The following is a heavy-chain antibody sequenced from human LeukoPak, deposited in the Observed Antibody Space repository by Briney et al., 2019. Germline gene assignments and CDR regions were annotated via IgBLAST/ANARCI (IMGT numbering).Heavy chain of an antibody. CDR1: GGSISSGDYY. J-gene: IGHJ4*02. Sequence: SETLSLTCTVSGGSISSGDYYWSWIRQPPGKGLEWIGYIYYSGSTYYNPSLKSRVTISVDTSKNQFSLKLSSVTAADTAVYYCARDPSSDSSGYYSFDYWGQGTLVTVSS. CDR2: IYYSGST. CDR3: ARDPSSDSSGYYSFDY. V-gene: IGHV4-30-4*08. D-gene: IGHD3-22*01.